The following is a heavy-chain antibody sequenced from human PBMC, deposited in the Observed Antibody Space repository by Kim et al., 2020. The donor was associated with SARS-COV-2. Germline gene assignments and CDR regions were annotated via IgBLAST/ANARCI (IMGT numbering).Heavy chain of an antibody. CDR2: ISSRGSDT. Sequence: GGSLRLSCEVSGFIVNTYSMNWVRQAPGKGLEWVSFISSRGSDTYYADSLKGRFTISRDNAKNSVYLQINSLRVEDTGVYYCARMNCPVGNCYAGPYYYGLDVWGQGTTVTVSS. CDR3: ARMNCPVGNCYAGPYYYGLDV. D-gene: IGHD2-15*01. V-gene: IGHV3-21*06. J-gene: IGHJ6*02. CDR1: GFIVNTYS.